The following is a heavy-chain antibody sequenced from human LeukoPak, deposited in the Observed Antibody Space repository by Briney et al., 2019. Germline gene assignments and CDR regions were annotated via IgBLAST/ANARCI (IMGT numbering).Heavy chain of an antibody. V-gene: IGHV3-30*03. CDR3: ATPYCNLTSCFPYFFDY. CDR1: GFTFSSYD. CDR2: ISYDGSNK. D-gene: IGHD2-2*01. Sequence: GGSLRLSCAASGFTFSSYDMHWVRQAPGKGLEWVAVISYDGSNKYYAASVKGRFTITRDNSKNTVYLQMSSLRVEDTALYYCATPYCNLTSCFPYFFDYWGRGTLVTVSS. J-gene: IGHJ4*02.